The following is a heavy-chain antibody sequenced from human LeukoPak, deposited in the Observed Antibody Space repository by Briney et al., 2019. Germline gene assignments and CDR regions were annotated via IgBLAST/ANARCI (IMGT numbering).Heavy chain of an antibody. J-gene: IGHJ6*02. CDR2: INAGNGNT. CDR1: GYTFTSYY. Sequence: GASVKVSCKASGYTFTSYYMHWVRQAPGQRLEWMGWINAGNGNTKYSQKFQGRVTITRDTSASTAYMELSSLRSEDTAVYYCARDRHDYSNYYYYYGMDVWGQGTTVTVSS. D-gene: IGHD4-11*01. CDR3: ARDRHDYSNYYYYYGMDV. V-gene: IGHV1-3*01.